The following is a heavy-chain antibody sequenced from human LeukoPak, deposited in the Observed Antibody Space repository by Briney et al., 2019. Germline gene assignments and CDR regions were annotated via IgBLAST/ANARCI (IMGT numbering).Heavy chain of an antibody. V-gene: IGHV1-18*01. Sequence: GASVKVSCKASGYTFASYGISWVRQAPGQGLEWMGWISAYNGNTNYAQKLQGRVTMTTDTSTSTAYMELRSLRSDDTAMYYCARGTYTIFGVVIHFDYWSQGTLVTVSS. D-gene: IGHD3-3*01. J-gene: IGHJ4*02. CDR1: GYTFASYG. CDR2: ISAYNGNT. CDR3: ARGTYTIFGVVIHFDY.